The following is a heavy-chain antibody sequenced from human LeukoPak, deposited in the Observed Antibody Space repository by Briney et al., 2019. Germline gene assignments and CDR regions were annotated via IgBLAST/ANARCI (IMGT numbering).Heavy chain of an antibody. CDR2: IWHDGSKK. CDR1: GLTFSGYG. CDR3: ARDDDTNSRYSRFVY. D-gene: IGHD2-8*01. Sequence: PGGSLRLSCAVSGLTFSGYGFHWVRQAPGKGLEWVVVIWHDGSKKYYTDSVKGRFTISRDSSKNTVSLQMNSLRPEDTAVYYCARDDDTNSRYSRFVYWGQGTLVTVSS. V-gene: IGHV3-33*01. J-gene: IGHJ4*02.